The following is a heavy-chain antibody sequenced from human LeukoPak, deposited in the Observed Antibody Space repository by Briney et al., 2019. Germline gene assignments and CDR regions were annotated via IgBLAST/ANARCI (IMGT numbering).Heavy chain of an antibody. CDR1: GFTFSSYW. CDR3: ARAVAGTNIDY. V-gene: IGHV3-7*03. D-gene: IGHD6-19*01. J-gene: IGHJ4*02. Sequence: GGSLRLSCAASGFTFSSYWMSWFRQAPGKGLEGGANIKQDGSEKYYVDSVKGRFTISRDNAKNSLYLQMNSLRAEDTAVYYCARAVAGTNIDYWGQGTLVTVSS. CDR2: IKQDGSEK.